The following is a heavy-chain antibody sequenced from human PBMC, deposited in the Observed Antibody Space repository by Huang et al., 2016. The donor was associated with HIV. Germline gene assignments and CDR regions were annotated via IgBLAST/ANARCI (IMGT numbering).Heavy chain of an antibody. Sequence: QLQLQGSGPGLVKPSETLSLTCTVSGGSITSSSYYWGWIRQPPGKGLEWVGSIDYSGSTGYKPSLTSRVTVSVDTSKNQFSLKLSSVTAADTAVYYCARHFAYYDSSGYTPWDAFDIWGQGTMVTVSS. V-gene: IGHV4-39*01. J-gene: IGHJ3*02. D-gene: IGHD3-22*01. CDR3: ARHFAYYDSSGYTPWDAFDI. CDR2: IDYSGST. CDR1: GGSITSSSYY.